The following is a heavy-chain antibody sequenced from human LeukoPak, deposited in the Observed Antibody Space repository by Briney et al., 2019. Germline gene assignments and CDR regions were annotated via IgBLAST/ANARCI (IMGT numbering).Heavy chain of an antibody. V-gene: IGHV3-74*01. CDR2: INNDGSTT. CDR3: AREDPYYAGMDV. D-gene: IGHD3-10*01. J-gene: IGHJ6*02. CDR1: GFTFSSYW. Sequence: GGSLRLSCAASGFTFSSYWMHWVRQAPGKGLVWVSRINNDGSTTTYADSVKGRFTISRDNAKTTLYLQMNSLRAEDTAVYYCAREDPYYAGMDVWGQGTTVTVSS.